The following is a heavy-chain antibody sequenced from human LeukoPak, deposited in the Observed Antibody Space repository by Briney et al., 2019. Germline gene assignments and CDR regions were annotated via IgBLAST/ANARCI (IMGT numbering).Heavy chain of an antibody. D-gene: IGHD2-2*01. CDR1: GGSISSSSYY. Sequence: SETLSLTCTVSGGSISSSSYYWGWIRQPPGKGLEWIGSIYYSGSTYYNPSLESRVTISVDTSKNQFSLKLSSVTAADTAVYYCASLYCSSTSCHDAFDIWGQGTMVTVSS. V-gene: IGHV4-39*07. CDR2: IYYSGST. CDR3: ASLYCSSTSCHDAFDI. J-gene: IGHJ3*02.